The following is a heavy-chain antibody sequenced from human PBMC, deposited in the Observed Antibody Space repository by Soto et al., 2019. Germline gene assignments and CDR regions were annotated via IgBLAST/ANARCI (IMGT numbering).Heavy chain of an antibody. V-gene: IGHV1-2*02. CDR1: GYTVTDYY. CDR2: IDPKNGGT. D-gene: IGHD1-26*01. CDR3: ARDDYGIYPY. Sequence: QVQLVQSGTEVKKPGASVKVSCKAYGYTVTDYYIHWVRQAPGQGLEWMGWIDPKNGGTIYAQKFQDRVTMTRDTSISTAYMDLSSLTSDDTALYYCARDDYGIYPYWGQGTLVTVSS. J-gene: IGHJ4*02.